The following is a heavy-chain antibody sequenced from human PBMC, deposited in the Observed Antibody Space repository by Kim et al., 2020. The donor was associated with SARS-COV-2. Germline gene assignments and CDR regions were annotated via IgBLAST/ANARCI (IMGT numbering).Heavy chain of an antibody. V-gene: IGHV4-34*01. J-gene: IGHJ6*02. CDR1: GGSLSGYY. CDR2: INHSGST. CDR3: SWGEDGMDV. D-gene: IGHD7-27*01. Sequence: SETLSLTCAVYGGSLSGYYWSWIRQPPGKGQEWIGEINHSGSTNYNPSLKSRVTISVDTSKNQFSLKLSSVTAADTAVYYCSWGEDGMDVWCQGTSVTVSS.